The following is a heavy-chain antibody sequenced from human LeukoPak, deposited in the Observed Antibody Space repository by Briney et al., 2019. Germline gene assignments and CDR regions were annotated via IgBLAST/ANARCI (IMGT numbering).Heavy chain of an antibody. CDR2: IYYSGST. CDR3: ARHGTSGTYAVY. Sequence: SETLSLTCTVSGGSISSYYWSWIRQPPGKGLEWIGYIYYSGSTNYNPSLKSRVTISVDTSKNQFSLKLSSVTAADTAVYYCARHGTSGTYAVYWGQGTLVTVSS. D-gene: IGHD1-26*01. CDR1: GGSISSYY. J-gene: IGHJ4*02. V-gene: IGHV4-59*08.